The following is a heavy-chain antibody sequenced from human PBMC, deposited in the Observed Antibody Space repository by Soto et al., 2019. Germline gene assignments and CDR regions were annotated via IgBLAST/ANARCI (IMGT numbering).Heavy chain of an antibody. D-gene: IGHD3-16*01. CDR3: ASGGNWFDP. V-gene: IGHV4-59*01. J-gene: IGHJ5*02. Sequence: TLSLTCNVSGGSISNYYWTWVRQSPEKGLEWIGYMYYNGNINYNPSLKSRVTISIDTSKNQFSLTLKSVTAADTAVYYCASGGNWFDPWRQGVLVTVSS. CDR2: MYYNGNI. CDR1: GGSISNYY.